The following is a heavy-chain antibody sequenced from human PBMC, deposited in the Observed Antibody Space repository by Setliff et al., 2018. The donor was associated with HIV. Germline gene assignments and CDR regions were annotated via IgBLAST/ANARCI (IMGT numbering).Heavy chain of an antibody. J-gene: IGHJ4*02. CDR3: VTSSSWSSRLNF. D-gene: IGHD2-2*01. CDR1: GAPFNGYY. V-gene: IGHV4-34*01. CDR2: IYHSGIV. Sequence: SCAVYGAPFNGYYWAWIRQSPAKGLEWIGEIYHSGIVNYNPSLQSRVTISTDTSKNQFSLRLNSVTVADTAVYYCVTSSSWSSRLNFWGPGMLVTVSS.